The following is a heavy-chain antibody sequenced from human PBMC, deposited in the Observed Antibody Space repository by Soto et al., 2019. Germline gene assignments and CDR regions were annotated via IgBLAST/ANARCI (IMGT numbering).Heavy chain of an antibody. Sequence: GASVKVSCKASGYTLTTFFMHWVRQAPGQGLEWMGVINPGYPAGRSTTYAQKFQGRVTMTTDTPTSTVYMELSRLRADDTPVSYPAREAILARATTGMDVWDQGTTVTVSS. V-gene: IGHV1-46*01. CDR1: GYTLTTFF. CDR3: AREAILARATTGMDV. CDR2: INPGYPAGRST. D-gene: IGHD1-26*01. J-gene: IGHJ6*02.